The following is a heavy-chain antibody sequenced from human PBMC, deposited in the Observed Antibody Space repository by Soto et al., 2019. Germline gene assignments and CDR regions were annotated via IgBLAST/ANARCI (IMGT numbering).Heavy chain of an antibody. J-gene: IGHJ5*01. CDR3: SRGPPNWGFDS. CDR1: GYTFTSYD. D-gene: IGHD7-27*01. V-gene: IGHV1-8*01. Sequence: QVQLVQSGAEVKKPGASVKVSCKPSGYTFTSYDINWVRQAPGQGLEWMGWMSPNSGNTGYAQKFQGRGTMTKSTSISTAYMELSSLSSEDTAVYYCSRGPPNWGFDSWGQGTLVIVSS. CDR2: MSPNSGNT.